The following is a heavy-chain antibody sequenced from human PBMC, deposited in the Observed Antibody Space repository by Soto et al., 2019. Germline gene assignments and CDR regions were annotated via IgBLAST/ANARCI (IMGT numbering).Heavy chain of an antibody. J-gene: IGHJ4*02. CDR3: ARDANDQVDFDY. V-gene: IGHV1-18*01. Sequence: PVKVSCKASGYTFTSYGVGWVRQAPGQGLEWMGWISAYNGNTNYAQKLQGRVTMTTDTSTSTAYMELRSLRSDDTAVYYCARDANDQVDFDYWGQGPLVTVSS. CDR1: GYTFTSYG. CDR2: ISAYNGNT. D-gene: IGHD1-1*01.